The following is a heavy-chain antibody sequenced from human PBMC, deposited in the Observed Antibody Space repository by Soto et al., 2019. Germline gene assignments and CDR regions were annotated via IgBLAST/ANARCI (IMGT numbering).Heavy chain of an antibody. CDR1: GDSVSSNSAA. CDR2: TYYRSKWYN. Sequence: TLSLTCAISGDSVSSNSAAWNWIRQSPSRGLEWLGRTYYRSKWYNDYAVSVKSRITINPDTSKNQFSLQLNSVTPEDTAVYYCAREEGIEYSSSPGDYWGQGTLVTVSS. V-gene: IGHV6-1*01. D-gene: IGHD6-6*01. CDR3: AREEGIEYSSSPGDY. J-gene: IGHJ4*02.